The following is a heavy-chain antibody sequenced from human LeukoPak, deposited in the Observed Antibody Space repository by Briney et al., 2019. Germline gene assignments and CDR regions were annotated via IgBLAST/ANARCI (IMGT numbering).Heavy chain of an antibody. CDR1: GFTFSSYG. V-gene: IGHV3-30*02. CDR3: AKDGRPKRGCSSTSCLNYLDY. CDR2: IRYDGSNK. D-gene: IGHD2-2*01. Sequence: GGSLRLSRAASGFTFSSYGMHWVRQAPGKGLEWVAFIRYDGSNKYYADSVKGRFTISRDNSKNTLYLQMNSLRAEDTAVYYCAKDGRPKRGCSSTSCLNYLDYWGQGTLVTVSS. J-gene: IGHJ4*02.